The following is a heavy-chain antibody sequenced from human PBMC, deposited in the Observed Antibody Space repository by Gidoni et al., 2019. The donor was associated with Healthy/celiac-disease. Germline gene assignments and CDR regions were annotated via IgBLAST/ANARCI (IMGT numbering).Heavy chain of an antibody. CDR2: ISYDGSNK. CDR1: SSYA. V-gene: IGHV3-30*04. J-gene: IGHJ4*02. D-gene: IGHD2-15*01. Sequence: SSYAMHWVRQAPGKGLEWVAVISYDGSNKYYADSVKGRFTISRDNSKNTLYLQMNSLRAEDTAVYYCARGPNRGIYCSGGSCYSGGYPYYFDYWGQGTLVTVSS. CDR3: ARGPNRGIYCSGGSCYSGGYPYYFDY.